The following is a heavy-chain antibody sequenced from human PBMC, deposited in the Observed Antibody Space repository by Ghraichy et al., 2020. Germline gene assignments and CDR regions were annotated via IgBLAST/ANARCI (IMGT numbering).Heavy chain of an antibody. CDR1: GFSFNIHS. CDR3: ARDAARVVRGLMAV. CDR2: ISSSSASL. V-gene: IGHV3-21*01. Sequence: GGSLRLSCAASGFSFNIHSMNWVRQAPGKGLEWVASISSSSASLSYADSVRGRFTVSRDNANNSLFLQMNNLTAGDTAVYYCARDAARVVRGLMAVWGQGTTVTVSS. J-gene: IGHJ6*02. D-gene: IGHD3-10*01.